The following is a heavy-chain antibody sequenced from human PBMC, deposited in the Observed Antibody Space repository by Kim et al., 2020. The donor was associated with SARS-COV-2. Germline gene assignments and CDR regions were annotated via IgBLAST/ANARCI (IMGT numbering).Heavy chain of an antibody. CDR2: ISSSSNTI. CDR1: GFTFSSYS. D-gene: IGHD1-26*01. Sequence: GGSLRLSCAASGFTFSSYSMNWVRQAPGKGLECVSYISSSSNTIYDSNSVKGRFTISRDNAKNSLYLQMNSLRDEDTAVYYCSRDRHLIRWDYWYFDLWGRGTRVTV. J-gene: IGHJ2*01. V-gene: IGHV3-48*02. CDR3: SRDRHLIRWDYWYFDL.